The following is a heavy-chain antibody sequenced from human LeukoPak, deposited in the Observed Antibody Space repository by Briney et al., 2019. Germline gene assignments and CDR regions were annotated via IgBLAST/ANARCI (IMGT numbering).Heavy chain of an antibody. CDR2: IYHSGST. D-gene: IGHD6-19*01. Sequence: SETLSLTCTVSGYSISSGYYWGWIRQPPGKGLEWIGSIYHSGSTYYNPSLKSRVTISVDTSKNQFSLKLSSVTAADTAVYYCARGIAVADYYYYYYMDVWGKGTTVTVSS. CDR3: ARGIAVADYYYYYYMDV. CDR1: GYSISSGYY. V-gene: IGHV4-38-2*02. J-gene: IGHJ6*03.